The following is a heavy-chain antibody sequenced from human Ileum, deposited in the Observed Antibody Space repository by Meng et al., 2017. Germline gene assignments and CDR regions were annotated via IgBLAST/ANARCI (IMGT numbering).Heavy chain of an antibody. CDR2: IPYDGSNY. CDR3: ARGGVGAATAGPIDY. Sequence: QVQLVESGGGVVQPGTSLRLACTASGFTFSHYAMHWVRQAPSKGLEWLSVIPYDGSNYYYADSVKGRFTISRDDSENTLFLQMDSLTTEDSGVYYCARGGVGAATAGPIDYWGQGILVTVSS. CDR1: GFTFSHYA. J-gene: IGHJ4*01. D-gene: IGHD3-10*01. V-gene: IGHV3-30*04.